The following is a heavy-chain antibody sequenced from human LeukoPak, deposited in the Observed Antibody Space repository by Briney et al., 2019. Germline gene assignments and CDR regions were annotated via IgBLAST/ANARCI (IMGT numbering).Heavy chain of an antibody. Sequence: GGSLRLSCAASGLTFSNAWMSWVRQAPGKGLEWVSAISGSGGSTYYADSVKGRCTISRENSKNTLYRQMNSLRAEDTAVYYCAKAHPYCSSTSCYKFDYWGQGTLVTVSS. V-gene: IGHV3-23*01. CDR2: ISGSGGST. CDR3: AKAHPYCSSTSCYKFDY. CDR1: GLTFSNAW. J-gene: IGHJ4*02. D-gene: IGHD2-2*01.